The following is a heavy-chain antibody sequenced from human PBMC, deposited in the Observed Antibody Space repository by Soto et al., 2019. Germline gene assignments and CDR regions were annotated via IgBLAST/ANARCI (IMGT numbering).Heavy chain of an antibody. J-gene: IGHJ4*02. CDR1: GNSFTTYY. CDR2: INPSGGRT. V-gene: IGHV1-46*01. D-gene: IGHD3-22*01. CDR3: AGLYHYDSSGYYDD. Sequence: ASVKVSCKASGNSFTTYYMHWVREAPGQGLEWMGIINPSGGRTTYAQKFQCRVTMTRDTSTSTFHMELSSLTSEDTAVYYCAGLYHYDSSGYYDDWGQGTLVTVSS.